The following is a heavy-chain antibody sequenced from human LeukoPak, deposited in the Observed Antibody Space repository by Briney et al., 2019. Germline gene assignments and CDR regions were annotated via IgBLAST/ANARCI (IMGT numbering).Heavy chain of an antibody. CDR3: AREDYNWNDYYYYGMDV. CDR1: GFTFENYV. D-gene: IGHD1-20*01. CDR2: INWNGGST. V-gene: IGHV3-20*04. Sequence: GGSLRLSCGASGFTFENYVMSWVRQAPGKGLEWVSTINWNGGSTGYADSVKGRFTISRDNAKNSLFLQMNSLRAEDTAFYYCAREDYNWNDYYYYGMDVWGQGTTVTVSS. J-gene: IGHJ6*02.